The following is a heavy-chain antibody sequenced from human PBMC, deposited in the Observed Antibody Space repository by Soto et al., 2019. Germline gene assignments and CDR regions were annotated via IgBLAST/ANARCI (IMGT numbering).Heavy chain of an antibody. V-gene: IGHV4-34*01. J-gene: IGHJ6*03. D-gene: IGHD3-3*01. Sequence: SETLSLTCAVYGGSFSGYYWSWIRQPPGKGLEWIGEINHSGSTNYNPSLKSRVTISVDTSKNQFSLKLSSVTAADTAVYYCAASAYYDFWSGYPHYYYMDVWGKGTTVTVSS. CDR1: GGSFSGYY. CDR2: INHSGST. CDR3: AASAYYDFWSGYPHYYYMDV.